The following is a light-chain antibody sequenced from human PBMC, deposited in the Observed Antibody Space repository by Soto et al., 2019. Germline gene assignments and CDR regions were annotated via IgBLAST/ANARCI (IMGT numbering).Light chain of an antibody. CDR3: QQRSNWPRT. Sequence: EIVLTQSPATLSLSPGERATLSCRASQSVSSSLAWFQHKPGQSTSLLIYDASNRATGIPARFSGSGSWTEFTLTISSLAPEDFAVNYCQQRSNWPRTCGQGTKLEIK. V-gene: IGKV3-11*01. CDR2: DAS. CDR1: QSVSSS. J-gene: IGKJ2*02.